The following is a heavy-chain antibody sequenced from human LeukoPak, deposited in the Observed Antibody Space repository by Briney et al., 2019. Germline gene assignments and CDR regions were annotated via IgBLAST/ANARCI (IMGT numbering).Heavy chain of an antibody. CDR3: ARAIAVAGSAFDI. CDR1: GGSISSYY. Sequence: SETLSLTCTVSGGSISSYYWSWIRQPPQEGLEWIGYIYYSGSTNYNPSLKSRVTISVDTSKNQFSLKLSSVTAADTAVYYCARAIAVAGSAFDIWGQGTMVTVSS. J-gene: IGHJ3*02. CDR2: IYYSGST. V-gene: IGHV4-59*08. D-gene: IGHD6-19*01.